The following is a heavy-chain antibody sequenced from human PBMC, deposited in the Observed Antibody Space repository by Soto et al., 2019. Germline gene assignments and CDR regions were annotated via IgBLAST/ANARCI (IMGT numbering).Heavy chain of an antibody. D-gene: IGHD1-26*01. CDR1: GFTFSDYY. V-gene: IGHV3-11*01. CDR3: ATLVGATRWPDFDY. CDR2: ISSSGSTI. J-gene: IGHJ4*02. Sequence: GGSLRLSCAASGFTFSDYYMSWIRQAPGKGLEWVSYISSSGSTIYYADSVKGRFTISRDNAKNTLYLQMNSLRAEDTAVYYCATLVGATRWPDFDYWGQGTLVTVSP.